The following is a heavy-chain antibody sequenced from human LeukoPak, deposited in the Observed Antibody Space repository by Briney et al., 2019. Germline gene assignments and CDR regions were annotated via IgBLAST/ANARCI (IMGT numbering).Heavy chain of an antibody. J-gene: IGHJ4*02. D-gene: IGHD5-18*01. CDR2: IYYSGST. CDR1: GGSISGSSYY. CDR3: AREAMYSYGNNFDY. V-gene: IGHV4-39*07. Sequence: SETLSLTCTVSGGSISGSSYYWGWIRQPPGKGLEWIGSIYYSGSTYYNPSLKSRVTISVDTSKNQFSLKLSSVTAADTAVYHCAREAMYSYGNNFDYWGQGTLVTVSS.